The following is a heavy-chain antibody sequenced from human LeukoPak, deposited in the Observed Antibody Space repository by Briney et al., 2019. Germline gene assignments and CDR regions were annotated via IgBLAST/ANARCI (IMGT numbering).Heavy chain of an antibody. Sequence: PSETLSLSCAVYGGSFSGYYWSWIRQPPGKGLEWIGEINHSGSTNYNPSLKSRVTISVDTSKNQFSLKLSSVTAADTAVYYCARGRWFDPWGQGTLVTVSS. J-gene: IGHJ5*02. CDR3: ARGRWFDP. V-gene: IGHV4-34*01. CDR1: GGSFSGYY. CDR2: INHSGST.